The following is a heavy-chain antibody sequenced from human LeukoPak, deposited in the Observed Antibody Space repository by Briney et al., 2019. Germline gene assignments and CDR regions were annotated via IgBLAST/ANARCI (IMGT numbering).Heavy chain of an antibody. CDR1: GFTFDTYS. CDR2: IISSVNYI. V-gene: IGHV3-21*01. CDR3: ARDGNTYGDYHYFDY. J-gene: IGHJ4*02. Sequence: SGGSLRLSCVASGFTFDTYSMNWVRQAPGKGLEWVSSIISSVNYIYYTDSVKGRFTISRDNAKNSLYLQMNNLRAEDTAVYYCARDGNTYGDYHYFDYWGQGTLVTVSS. D-gene: IGHD4-17*01.